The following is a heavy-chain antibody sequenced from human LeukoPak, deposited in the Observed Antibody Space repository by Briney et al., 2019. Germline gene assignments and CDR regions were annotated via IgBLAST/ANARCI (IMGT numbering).Heavy chain of an antibody. CDR1: GFTFSSYA. D-gene: IGHD5-18*01. Sequence: GGSLRLSCAASGFTFSSYAMSWVRQAPGKGLEWVSAISGSGGSTYYADSVKGRFTISRDNSKNTLYLQMNSLRAEDTAVYYCAKTTAMATSYYYYYGMDVWGQGTTVTVSS. V-gene: IGHV3-23*01. CDR2: ISGSGGST. CDR3: AKTTAMATSYYYYYGMDV. J-gene: IGHJ6*02.